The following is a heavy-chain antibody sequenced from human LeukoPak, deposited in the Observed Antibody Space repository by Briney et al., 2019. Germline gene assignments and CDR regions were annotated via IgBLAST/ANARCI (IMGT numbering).Heavy chain of an antibody. J-gene: IGHJ4*02. CDR3: ARVPARIAARGIAVARFDY. D-gene: IGHD6-19*01. CDR2: MNPNSGNT. Sequence: ASVKVSCKASGYTFTSYDINWVRQATGQGLEWMGWMNPNSGNTGYAQKFQGRVTITRNTSISTAYMELSSLRSEDTAVYYCARVPARIAARGIAVARFDYWGQGTLVTVSS. V-gene: IGHV1-8*03. CDR1: GYTFTSYD.